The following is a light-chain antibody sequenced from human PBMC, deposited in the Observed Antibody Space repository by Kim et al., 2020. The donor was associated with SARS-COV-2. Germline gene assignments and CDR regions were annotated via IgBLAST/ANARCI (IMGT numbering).Light chain of an antibody. CDR1: HSLNTY. CDR3: QQRINWPPSLT. Sequence: PGERANVTRPASHSLNTYRAWSQRKPGQAPRLLIYDEATRATGIPDRFSGSGSGTDFTLTISSLESEYFAFSFCQQRINWPPSLTFGGGTKVDIK. CDR2: DEA. J-gene: IGKJ4*01. V-gene: IGKV3-11*01.